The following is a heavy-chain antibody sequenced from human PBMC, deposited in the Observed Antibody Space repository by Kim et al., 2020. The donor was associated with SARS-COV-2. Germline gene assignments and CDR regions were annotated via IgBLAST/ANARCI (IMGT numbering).Heavy chain of an antibody. D-gene: IGHD6-13*01. J-gene: IGHJ5*02. CDR2: IDPRDSYT. Sequence: GESLKISCKGSGYTFTSYWISWVRQMPGKGLEWMGKIDPRDSYTNYSPSFQGHVTISADKSISTAYLQWSSLKASDTAMYYCARRGTGDSSSWYEAWFDPWGQGTLVTVSA. V-gene: IGHV5-10-1*01. CDR3: ARRGTGDSSSWYEAWFDP. CDR1: GYTFTSYW.